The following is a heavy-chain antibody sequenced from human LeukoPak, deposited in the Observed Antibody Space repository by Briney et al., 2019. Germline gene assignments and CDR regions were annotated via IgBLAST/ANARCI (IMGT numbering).Heavy chain of an antibody. D-gene: IGHD3-16*01. CDR1: GFTFSSYW. CDR2: ISSDGSTT. J-gene: IGHJ6*02. V-gene: IGHV3-74*01. Sequence: PGGSLRLSCAASGFTFSSYWLHWVRQAPGKGLVWVSRISSDGSTTSYADSVKGRFTISRDNAKNTLYLQMSSLRAEDTAVYYCARDSTLIIPYYYGMDVWGQGTTVTVSS. CDR3: ARDSTLIIPYYYGMDV.